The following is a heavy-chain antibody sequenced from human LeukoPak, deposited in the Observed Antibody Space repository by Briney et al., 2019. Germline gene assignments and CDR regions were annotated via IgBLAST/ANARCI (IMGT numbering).Heavy chain of an antibody. CDR1: GFTFSSYS. V-gene: IGHV3-21*01. CDR2: ISSGSSHI. D-gene: IGHD1-1*01. J-gene: IGHJ6*03. Sequence: PGGSLRLSCAVSGFTFSSYSMNGVRQAPGKGLEWVSAISSGSSHINYADSVKGRFTISRDNAENSLYLQMNSLRAEDTAVYYCARVGHWNDLDYYYYMDVWGKGTTVTVSS. CDR3: ARVGHWNDLDYYYYMDV.